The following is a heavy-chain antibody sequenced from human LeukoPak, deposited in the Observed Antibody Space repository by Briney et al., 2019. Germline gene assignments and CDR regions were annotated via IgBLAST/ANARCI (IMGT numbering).Heavy chain of an antibody. CDR3: ARDSRAARPLGYFDY. D-gene: IGHD6-6*01. Sequence: APVKVSCKASGYTFTSYYMHWVRQAPGQGLEWMGIINPSGGSTSYAQKFQGRVTMTRDTSTSTVYMELSSLRSEDTAVYYCARDSRAARPLGYFDYWGQGTLVTVSS. V-gene: IGHV1-46*01. CDR2: INPSGGST. CDR1: GYTFTSYY. J-gene: IGHJ4*02.